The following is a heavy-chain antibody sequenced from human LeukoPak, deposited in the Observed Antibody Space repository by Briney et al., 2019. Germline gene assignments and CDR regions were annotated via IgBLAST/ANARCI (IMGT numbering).Heavy chain of an antibody. CDR3: ARSVVCGYSYGCSLDY. CDR2: ISGSGGST. Sequence: PGGSLRLSCAASGFTFSSYAMSWVRQAPGKGLEWVSAISGSGGSTYYADSVKGRFTISRDNSKNTLYLQMNSLRAEDTAVYYCARSVVCGYSYGCSLDYWGQGTLVTVSS. J-gene: IGHJ4*02. CDR1: GFTFSSYA. V-gene: IGHV3-23*01. D-gene: IGHD5-18*01.